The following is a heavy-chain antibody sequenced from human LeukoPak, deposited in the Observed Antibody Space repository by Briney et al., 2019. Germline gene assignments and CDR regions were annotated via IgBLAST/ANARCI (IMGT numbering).Heavy chain of an antibody. J-gene: IGHJ5*02. V-gene: IGHV4-34*01. Sequence: SETLSLTCAVYGGSFSGYYWSWIRQPPGKGLEWIGEINHSGSTNYNPFLKNRVTISVDISENQFSLKLNSVTAADTAVYFCARGGSGTYYNWAGWFDPWGQGTLVTVSS. D-gene: IGHD3-10*01. CDR2: INHSGST. CDR3: ARGGSGTYYNWAGWFDP. CDR1: GGSFSGYY.